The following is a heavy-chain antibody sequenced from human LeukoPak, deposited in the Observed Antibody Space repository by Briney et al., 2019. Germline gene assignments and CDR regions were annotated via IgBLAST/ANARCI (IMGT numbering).Heavy chain of an antibody. CDR3: ARGQKTYYYDSYGYSLDC. CDR2: IYTTGTT. Sequence: SETLSLTCTVSGDSISSDYWNWIRQPAGKGLEWIGRIYTTGTTDYNPSLKSRVTISVDTSKNQFSLKLSSVTAADTAVYYCARGQKTYYYDSYGYSLDCWGQGTLVTVSS. J-gene: IGHJ4*02. D-gene: IGHD3-22*01. CDR1: GDSISSDY. V-gene: IGHV4-4*07.